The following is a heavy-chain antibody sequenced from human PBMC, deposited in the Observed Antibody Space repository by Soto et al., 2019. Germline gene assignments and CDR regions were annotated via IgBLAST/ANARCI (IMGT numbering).Heavy chain of an antibody. D-gene: IGHD4-17*01. V-gene: IGHV3-21*01. CDR2: IGSSSSYI. CDR1: GFTFSSYS. Sequence: GGSLRLSCAASGFTFSSYSMNWVRQAPGKGLEWVSSIGSSSSYIYYADSVKGRFTISRDNAKNSLYLQMNSLRAEDTAVYYCASAEDYGDYQSSDYWGQGTLVTVSS. J-gene: IGHJ4*02. CDR3: ASAEDYGDYQSSDY.